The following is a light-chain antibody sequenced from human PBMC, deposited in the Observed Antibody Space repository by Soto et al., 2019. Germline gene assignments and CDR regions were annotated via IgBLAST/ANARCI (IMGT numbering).Light chain of an antibody. CDR3: SSYGGSNTVV. Sequence: QSALTQPPSASGSPGQSVTVSCTGTSSDVGGFDYVSWYQQHPGKVPKLLIYQVNRRPSGVPDRFSGSKSGNTASLTVSGLQAEDEADYYCSSYGGSNTVVFGTGTKLTVL. CDR1: SSDVGGFDY. V-gene: IGLV2-8*01. CDR2: QVN. J-gene: IGLJ1*01.